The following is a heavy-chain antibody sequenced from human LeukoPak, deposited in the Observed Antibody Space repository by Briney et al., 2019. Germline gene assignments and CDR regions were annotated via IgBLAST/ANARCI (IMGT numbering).Heavy chain of an antibody. J-gene: IGHJ4*02. V-gene: IGHV3-30*02. Sequence: PGGSLRLSCAASGFTFSSYGMHWVRQAPGKGLEWVAFIRYDGSNKYYADSVKGRFTISRDNSKNTLYLQMNSLRAEDTAVYYCAKDLKGWAKGGGFDYWGQGTLVTVSS. D-gene: IGHD3-16*01. CDR3: AKDLKGWAKGGGFDY. CDR1: GFTFSSYG. CDR2: IRYDGSNK.